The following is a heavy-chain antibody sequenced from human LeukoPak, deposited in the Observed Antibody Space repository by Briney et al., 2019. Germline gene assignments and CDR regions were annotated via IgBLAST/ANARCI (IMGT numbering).Heavy chain of an antibody. J-gene: IGHJ4*02. CDR3: ATEIHSGSYFAFDY. D-gene: IGHD1-26*01. Sequence: ASVKVSCKVSGYTLTELSMHWVRQAPGKGLEWMGGFDPEDGETIYAQKFQGRVTMTEDTSTDTAYMELSSLRSEDTAVYYCATEIHSGSYFAFDYWGQGTLVTVSS. CDR1: GYTLTELS. CDR2: FDPEDGET. V-gene: IGHV1-24*01.